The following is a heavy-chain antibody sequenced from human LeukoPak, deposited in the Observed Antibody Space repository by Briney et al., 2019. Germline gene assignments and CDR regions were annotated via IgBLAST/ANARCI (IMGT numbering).Heavy chain of an antibody. D-gene: IGHD6-13*01. J-gene: IGHJ5*02. CDR1: GYTFTGYY. CDR3: ARDWGIAAAGTSA. CDR2: INPNSGGT. Sequence: ASVKVSCKASGYTFTGYYMHWVRQAPGQGLEWMGWINPNSGGTNYAQKFQGRVTMTRDTSISTAYMELSRLRSDDTAVYYCARDWGIAAAGTSAWGQGTLVTVSS. V-gene: IGHV1-2*02.